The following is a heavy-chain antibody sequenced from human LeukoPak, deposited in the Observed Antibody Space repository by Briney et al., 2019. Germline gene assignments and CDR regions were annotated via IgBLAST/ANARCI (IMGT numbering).Heavy chain of an antibody. CDR2: MNPNSGNT. Sequence: ASVKVSCKASGYTFTSSDINWVRQATGQGLEWMGWMNPNSGNTGYAQKFQGRVTMTRNTSISTAYMELSSLRSEDTAVYYCARGNLDTAMVLLYYYYYMDVWGKGTTVTVSS. J-gene: IGHJ6*03. CDR1: GYTFTSSD. V-gene: IGHV1-8*01. D-gene: IGHD5-18*01. CDR3: ARGNLDTAMVLLYYYYYMDV.